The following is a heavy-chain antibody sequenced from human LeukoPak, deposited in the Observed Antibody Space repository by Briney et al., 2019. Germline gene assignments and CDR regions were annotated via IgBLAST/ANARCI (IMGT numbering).Heavy chain of an antibody. D-gene: IGHD2-21*01. CDR1: GFTFSTYG. J-gene: IGHJ4*02. V-gene: IGHV3-48*03. CDR3: ARAASRLFDY. Sequence: GGSLRLSCAASGFTFSTYGMNWVRQAPGKGLEWVSYISSSAIAIYYADSVKGRFTVSRDDAKNSLYLQMNSLRAEDTAVYYCARAASRLFDYWGQGALVTVSS. CDR2: ISSSAIAI.